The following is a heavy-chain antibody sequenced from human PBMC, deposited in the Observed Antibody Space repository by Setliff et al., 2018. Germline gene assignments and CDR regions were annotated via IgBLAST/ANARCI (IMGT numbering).Heavy chain of an antibody. J-gene: IGHJ4*02. CDR3: ARRASTGYYGYSFDF. D-gene: IGHD3-22*01. Sequence: SETLSLTCTVSGDSISRSTYYWGWIRQSPGKGLDWIGTVDHSGNTFYNPSLKSRVTISVDTSKNQLSLELASVTAADTAVYYCARRASTGYYGYSFDFWGQGTLVTVSS. CDR2: VDHSGNT. CDR1: GDSISRSTYY. V-gene: IGHV4-39*01.